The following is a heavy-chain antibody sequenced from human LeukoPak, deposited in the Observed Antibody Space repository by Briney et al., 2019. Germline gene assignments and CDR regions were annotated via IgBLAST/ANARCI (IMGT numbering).Heavy chain of an antibody. Sequence: PGGSLRLSCAASGFTFSSYSMNWVRQAPGKGREWVSSISSSSSYIYYADSVKGRFTISRENAKNSLYLQMNSLRAEDTAVYYCARESLGYCSSTSCATDYYMDVWGKGTTVTVSS. V-gene: IGHV3-21*01. CDR2: ISSSSSYI. CDR1: GFTFSSYS. CDR3: ARESLGYCSSTSCATDYYMDV. D-gene: IGHD2-2*01. J-gene: IGHJ6*03.